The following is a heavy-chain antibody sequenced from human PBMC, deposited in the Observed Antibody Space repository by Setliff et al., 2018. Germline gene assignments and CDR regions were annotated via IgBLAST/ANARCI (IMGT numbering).Heavy chain of an antibody. CDR2: IYHSGST. Sequence: PSETLSLTCAVYGDSFSDYYWSWIRQPPGKGLEWIGSIYHSGSTYFNPSLKSRVTISVDTSKNQFALNLRSVTAADAAVYYCVRDRTAYSYGLDVWGQGTTVTVS. J-gene: IGHJ6*02. CDR1: GDSFSDYY. V-gene: IGHV4-38-2*02. D-gene: IGHD5-18*01. CDR3: VRDRTAYSYGLDV.